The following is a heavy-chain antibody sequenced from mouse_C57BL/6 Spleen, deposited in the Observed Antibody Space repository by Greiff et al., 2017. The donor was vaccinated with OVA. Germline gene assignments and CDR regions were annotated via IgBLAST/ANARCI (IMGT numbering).Heavy chain of an antibody. J-gene: IGHJ1*03. CDR3: ARNLYSNYWYFDV. CDR1: GFTFSDYG. D-gene: IGHD2-5*01. Sequence: EVKLMESGGGLVKPGGSLKLSCAASGFTFSDYGMHWVRQAPEKGLEWVAYISSGSSTIYYADTVKGRFTISRDNAKNTLFLQMTSLRSEDTAMYYCARNLYSNYWYFDVWGTGTTVTVSS. V-gene: IGHV5-17*01. CDR2: ISSGSSTI.